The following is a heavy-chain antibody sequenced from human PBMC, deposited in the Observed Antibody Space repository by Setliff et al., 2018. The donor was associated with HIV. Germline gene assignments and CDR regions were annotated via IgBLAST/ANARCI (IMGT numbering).Heavy chain of an antibody. CDR2: FHRSGST. CDR1: GDSIRSGSYY. CDR3: ARRPPRYCINTSCHRDWFDP. D-gene: IGHD2-2*01. Sequence: PSETLSLTCTVSGDSIRSGSYYWTWIRQPAGKGLEWIGSFHRSGSTSYNPSLRSRVTISVDTSKNQFSLKLSSVTAADTAVYYCARRPPRYCINTSCHRDWFDPWGQGTLVTVPQ. V-gene: IGHV4-39*01. J-gene: IGHJ5*02.